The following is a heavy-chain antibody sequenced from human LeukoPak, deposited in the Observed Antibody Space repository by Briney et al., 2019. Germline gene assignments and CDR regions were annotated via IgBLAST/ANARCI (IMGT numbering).Heavy chain of an antibody. CDR2: IRYDGSNK. CDR3: AKNGWFGELSHLDY. J-gene: IGHJ4*02. D-gene: IGHD3-10*01. CDR1: SFTFSSYG. V-gene: IGHV3-30*02. Sequence: GGSLRLSCGASSFTFSSYGMHWVRQAPGKGLEWVAFIRYDGSNKYYADSVKGRFTISRDNSKNTLYLQMNSLRAEDTAVYYCAKNGWFGELSHLDYWGQGTLVTVSS.